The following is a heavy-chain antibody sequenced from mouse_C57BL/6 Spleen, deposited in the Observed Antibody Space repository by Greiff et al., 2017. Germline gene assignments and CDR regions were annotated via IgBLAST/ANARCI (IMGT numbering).Heavy chain of an antibody. J-gene: IGHJ2*01. D-gene: IGHD1-1*01. CDR1: GFTFSSYG. CDR3: ARQTTVVAPFDY. Sequence: EVHLVESGGDLVKPGGSLKLSCAASGFTFSSYGMSWVRQTPDKRLEWVATISSGGSYTYYPDSVKGRFTISRDNAKNTLYLQMSSLKSEDTAMYYCARQTTVVAPFDYWGQGTTLTVSS. CDR2: ISSGGSYT. V-gene: IGHV5-6*01.